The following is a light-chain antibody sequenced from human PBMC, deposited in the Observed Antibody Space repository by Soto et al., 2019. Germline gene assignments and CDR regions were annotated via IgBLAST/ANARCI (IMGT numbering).Light chain of an antibody. V-gene: IGKV3-20*01. J-gene: IGKJ2*01. CDR3: QQYVSSPYT. CDR1: QSVSSSY. Sequence: EIVLTQSPGTLSLSPGERATLSCRASQSVSSSYLAWYQQKPGQAPRLLIYGASSRATGIPDRFSGSGSGTDFTLTISRLEPEDFAEYYCQQYVSSPYTFGQGTKLEIK. CDR2: GAS.